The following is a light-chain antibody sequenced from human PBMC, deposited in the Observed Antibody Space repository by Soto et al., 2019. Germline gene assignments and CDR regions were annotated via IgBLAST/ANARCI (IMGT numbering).Light chain of an antibody. J-gene: IGKJ2*01. CDR1: QSVSSY. CDR2: DAS. CDR3: QQRSNWPRYT. V-gene: IGKV3-11*01. Sequence: EIVLTQSPATLSLSPGERATLSCRASQSVSSYLAWYQQKPGQAPRLLIYDASNRATGIPARFSGSGSGTDFTLTISSIEPEDFALYYCQQRSNWPRYTFGQGTKLEIK.